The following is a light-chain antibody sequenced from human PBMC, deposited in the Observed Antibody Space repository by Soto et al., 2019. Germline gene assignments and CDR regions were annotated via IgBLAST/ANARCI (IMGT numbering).Light chain of an antibody. V-gene: IGLV1-47*01. Sequence: QSVLTQPPSASGTPGQRVTISCSGSGSNVGTSYVYWYQQLPGTAPKLLIYANDQRPSGVPDRFSGSKSGTSASLAISGLRSEDEADYYCAAWDHSLSARVFGGGTQLTVL. CDR1: GSNVGTSY. J-gene: IGLJ3*02. CDR3: AAWDHSLSARV. CDR2: AND.